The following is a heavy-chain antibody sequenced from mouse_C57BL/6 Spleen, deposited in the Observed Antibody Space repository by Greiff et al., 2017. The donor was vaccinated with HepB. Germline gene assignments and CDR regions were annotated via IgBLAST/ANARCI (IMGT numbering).Heavy chain of an antibody. CDR1: GFTFSSYA. Sequence: EVKVVESGGGLVKPGGSLKLSCAASGFTFSSYAMSWVRQTPEKRLEWVATISDGGSYTYYPDNVKGRFTISRDNAKNNLYLQMSHLKSEDTAMYYCARDGNSNYGSAMDYWGQGTSVTVSS. V-gene: IGHV5-4*01. J-gene: IGHJ4*01. D-gene: IGHD2-5*01. CDR2: ISDGGSYT. CDR3: ARDGNSNYGSAMDY.